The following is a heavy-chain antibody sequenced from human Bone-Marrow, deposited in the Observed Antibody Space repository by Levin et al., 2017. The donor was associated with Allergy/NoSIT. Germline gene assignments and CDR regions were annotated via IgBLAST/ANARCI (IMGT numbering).Heavy chain of an antibody. V-gene: IGHV3-30*01. CDR3: ARGAAAFYGMDV. J-gene: IGHJ6*02. CDR1: GFTFTDHV. D-gene: IGHD6-13*01. CDR2: ISYDGSNE. Sequence: PGGSLRLSCAASGFTFTDHVIHWVRQAPGMGLEWVALISYDGSNEFYADSVRGRFTLSRDNSKNTVVLQMTSLRAEDTAVYYCARGAAAFYGMDVWGQGTTVTVSS.